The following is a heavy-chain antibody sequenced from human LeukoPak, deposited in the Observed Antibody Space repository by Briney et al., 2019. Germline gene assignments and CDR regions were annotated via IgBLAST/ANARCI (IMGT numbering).Heavy chain of an antibody. J-gene: IGHJ2*01. D-gene: IGHD3-9*01. V-gene: IGHV3-9*01. CDR1: GFTFDDYG. CDR2: ISWNSGSI. CDR3: ARDLGYDILTGYYLYWYFDL. Sequence: GGSLRLSCAASGFTFDDYGMHWVRQAPGKGLEWVSGISWNSGSIGYADSVKGRFTISRDNAKNTLYLQMNSLRAEDTAVYYCARDLGYDILTGYYLYWYFDLWGRGTLVTVSS.